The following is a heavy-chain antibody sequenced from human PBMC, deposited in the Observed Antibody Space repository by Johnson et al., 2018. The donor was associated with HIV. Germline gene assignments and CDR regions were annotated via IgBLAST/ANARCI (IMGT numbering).Heavy chain of an antibody. CDR1: GFTFSDYY. CDR2: ISGSGNII. CDR3: TTDLPGGRWLQNRAYAFDI. D-gene: IGHD5-24*01. Sequence: QVLLVESGGGLVKPGGSLRLSCAASGFTFSDYYMTWIRQAPGKGLEWVSYISGSGNIIYYTDSLKGRFTISRDNAKNSLYLQMNSLKTEDTAVYYCTTDLPGGRWLQNRAYAFDIWGQGTMVTVSS. J-gene: IGHJ3*02. V-gene: IGHV3-11*01.